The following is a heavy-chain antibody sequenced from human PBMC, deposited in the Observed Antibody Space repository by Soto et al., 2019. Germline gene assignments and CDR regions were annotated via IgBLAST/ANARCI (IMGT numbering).Heavy chain of an antibody. CDR3: ASGLPGYVDK. Sequence: QVQLVQSGAEVKKPGASVKVSCKASGYSFTSYAMHWVRQAPGQSLEWLGWINAGSGYTTYSQKLQGRVTLTRDTTATTAYMELRSLRSESTAVYYCASGLPGYVDKGGQGTVVTVSS. J-gene: IGHJ4*02. V-gene: IGHV1-3*01. CDR2: INAGSGYT. CDR1: GYSFTSYA. D-gene: IGHD4-17*01.